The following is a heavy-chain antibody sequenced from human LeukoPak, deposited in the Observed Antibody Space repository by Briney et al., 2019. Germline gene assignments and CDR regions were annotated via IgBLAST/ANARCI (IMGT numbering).Heavy chain of an antibody. CDR1: GYTFTSYG. CDR2: ISAYNGNT. J-gene: IGHJ6*02. Sequence: GASVKVSCKASGYTFTSYGISWVRQAPGQELEWVGWISAYNGNTNYAQKLQGRVTMTTDTSTSTAYMELRSLRSDDTAVYYCARLHPDLAPYCSSTSCYSYYYYGMDVWGQGTTVTVSS. CDR3: ARLHPDLAPYCSSTSCYSYYYYGMDV. V-gene: IGHV1-18*01. D-gene: IGHD2-2*01.